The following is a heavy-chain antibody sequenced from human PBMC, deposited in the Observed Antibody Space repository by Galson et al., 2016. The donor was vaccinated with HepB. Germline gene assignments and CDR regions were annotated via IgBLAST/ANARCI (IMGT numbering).Heavy chain of an antibody. D-gene: IGHD1-7*01. CDR2: IAYDGNEI. J-gene: IGHJ4*02. CDR1: GFTFSDFG. Sequence: SLRLSCAASGFTFSDFGMHWVRQAPGKGLEWVAVIAYDGNEIHYADSVRGRFTISRDNPKNTLSLQMNSLSAEDTALYYCAKEEHTTGWTYGDFWGQGTPVTVSS. V-gene: IGHV3-30*18. CDR3: AKEEHTTGWTYGDF.